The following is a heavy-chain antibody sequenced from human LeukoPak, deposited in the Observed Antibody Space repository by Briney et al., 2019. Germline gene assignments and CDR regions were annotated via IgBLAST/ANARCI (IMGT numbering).Heavy chain of an antibody. CDR1: GFTFSSYS. CDR3: AVSTKSSGWYGAFDI. D-gene: IGHD6-19*01. Sequence: GGSLRLSCAASGFTFSSYSMNWDRQAPGKGLEWVSYISSSSSTIYYADSVKGRFTISRDNAKNSLYLQMNSLRAEDTAVYYCAVSTKSSGWYGAFDIWGQGTMVTVSS. V-gene: IGHV3-48*01. CDR2: ISSSSSTI. J-gene: IGHJ3*02.